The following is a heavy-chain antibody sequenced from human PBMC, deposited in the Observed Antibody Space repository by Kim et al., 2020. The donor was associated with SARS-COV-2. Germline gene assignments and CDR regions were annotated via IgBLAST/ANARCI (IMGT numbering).Heavy chain of an antibody. CDR3: SRLSTRASRGYSSREDAFD. J-gene: IGHJ3*01. CDR2: IIPILGIA. V-gene: IGHV1-69*04. Sequence: SVKVSCKASGGTFSSYAISWVRQAPGQGLEWMGRIIPILGIANYAQKFQGRVTITADKSTSTAYMELSSLRSEDTAVYYCSRLSTRASRGYSSREDAFD. CDR1: GGTFSSYA. D-gene: IGHD6-13*01.